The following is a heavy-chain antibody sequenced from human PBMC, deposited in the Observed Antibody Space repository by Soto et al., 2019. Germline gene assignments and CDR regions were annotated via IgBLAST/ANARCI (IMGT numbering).Heavy chain of an antibody. D-gene: IGHD5-18*01. J-gene: IGHJ6*02. CDR2: IYYSGST. V-gene: IGHV4-61*01. CDR3: ARAQLGYRANYYGMDV. Sequence: SETLSLTCTVSGGSVSSGSYYWSWIRQPPGKGLEWIGYIYYSGSTNYNPSLKSRVTISVDTSKNQFSLKLSSVTAADTAVYYCARAQLGYRANYYGMDVWGQGTTVTVSS. CDR1: GGSVSSGSYY.